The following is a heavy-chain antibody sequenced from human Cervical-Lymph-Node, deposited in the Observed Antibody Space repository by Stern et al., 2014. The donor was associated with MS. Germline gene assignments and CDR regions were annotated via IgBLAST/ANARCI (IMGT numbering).Heavy chain of an antibody. J-gene: IGHJ4*02. CDR2: ISGMSSTI. V-gene: IGHV3-11*01. CDR3: ARHYYGSGSSPDY. CDR1: GFTFSDHY. D-gene: IGHD3-10*01. Sequence: QVQLVESGGGLVKPGGSLRLSCAASGFTFSDHYMSWIRQAPGKGLEWVSYISGMSSTIYHADSVKGRFTISRDNAKNSLYLQMNSLRAEDTAVYYCARHYYGSGSSPDYWGQGTLVTVSS.